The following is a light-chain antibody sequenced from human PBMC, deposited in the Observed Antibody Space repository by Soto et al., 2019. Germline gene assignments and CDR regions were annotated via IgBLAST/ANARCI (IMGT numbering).Light chain of an antibody. CDR3: QQHNQWHIT. CDR2: YIS. CDR1: HSAGNF. J-gene: IGKJ5*01. V-gene: IGKV3D-15*01. Sequence: EIVLTQSPGSLSLSPGETASLSCRASHSAGNFLAWYQQKPGQAPRLLIYYISTRATGIPARFSGSGSGTEFTLTINILQSEDSAVYGCQQHNQWHITFGQGTRREIK.